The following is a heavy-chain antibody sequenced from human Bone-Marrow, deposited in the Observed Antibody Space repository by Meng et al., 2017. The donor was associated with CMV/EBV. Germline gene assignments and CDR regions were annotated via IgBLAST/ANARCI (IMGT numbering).Heavy chain of an antibody. J-gene: IGHJ4*02. V-gene: IGHV1-69*05. CDR2: IIPIFGTA. CDR3: ARVIRNYYDSSGYYLDY. CDR1: GTFTSYA. Sequence: GTFTSYAISWVRQAPGQGLEWMGGIIPIFGTANYAQKLQGRVTMTTDTSTSTAYMELRSLRSDDTAVYYCARVIRNYYDSSGYYLDYWGQGTLVTVSS. D-gene: IGHD3-22*01.